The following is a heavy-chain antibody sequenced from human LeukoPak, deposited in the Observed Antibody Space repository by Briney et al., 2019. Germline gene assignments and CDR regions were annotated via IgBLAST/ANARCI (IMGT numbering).Heavy chain of an antibody. D-gene: IGHD3-16*02. J-gene: IGHJ3*01. CDR1: GFTFSDSA. CDR3: ARDIELST. CDR2: INFSGTNT. V-gene: IGHV3-23*01. Sequence: GGSLRLSCVASGFTFSDSAMSWVRQAPGKGLEWVSLINFSGTNTYYADPVKGRFTISRDNSKDPVYLQMNSLRAEDTAIYNCARDIELSTWGLGTKVTVSS.